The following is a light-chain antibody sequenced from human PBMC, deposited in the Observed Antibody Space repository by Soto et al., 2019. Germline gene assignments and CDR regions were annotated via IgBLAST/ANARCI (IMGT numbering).Light chain of an antibody. CDR2: LNSDGSP. CDR3: QTWGTGIRV. CDR1: SGHSSYA. Sequence: QLVLTQSPSASASLGASVKLTCTLSSGHSSYAIAWHQQQPEKGPRYLMKLNSDGSPSKGDGIPDRFSGSSSGAERYLTISSLQSQDEADYYCQTWGTGIRVFGGGTTVTVL. V-gene: IGLV4-69*01. J-gene: IGLJ2*01.